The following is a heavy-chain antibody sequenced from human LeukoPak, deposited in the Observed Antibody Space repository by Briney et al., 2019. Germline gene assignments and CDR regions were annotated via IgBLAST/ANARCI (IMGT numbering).Heavy chain of an antibody. D-gene: IGHD5-24*01. J-gene: IGHJ4*02. V-gene: IGHV1-69*13. CDR3: ASLAESRVEMATTGKDY. CDR2: IIPIFGTA. CDR1: GGTFSNYA. Sequence: ASVTVSFKASGGTFSNYAISWVRQAPGQGLEWMGGIIPIFGTANYAQKFQGRVTITADESTSTAYMELSSLRSEDTAVYYCASLAESRVEMATTGKDYWGQGTLVTVSS.